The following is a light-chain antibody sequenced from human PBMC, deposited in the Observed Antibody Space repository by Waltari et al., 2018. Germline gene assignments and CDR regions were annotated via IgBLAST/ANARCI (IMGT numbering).Light chain of an antibody. Sequence: QSVLTQPPSVSGAPGQRVTISCTGSSSNIGAGYDVTWYQQLPGTAPNLLIYGNSNRPSGVPDRFSGSKSGTSASLAITGLQAEDEADYYCQSYDSSLSGWVFGGGTKLTVL. V-gene: IGLV1-40*01. CDR1: SSNIGAGYD. CDR3: QSYDSSLSGWV. CDR2: GNS. J-gene: IGLJ3*02.